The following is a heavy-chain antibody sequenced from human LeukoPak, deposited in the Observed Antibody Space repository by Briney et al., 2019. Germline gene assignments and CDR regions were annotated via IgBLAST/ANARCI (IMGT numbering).Heavy chain of an antibody. J-gene: IGHJ4*02. D-gene: IGHD3-22*01. CDR1: GGSISSSNW. V-gene: IGHV4-4*02. Sequence: SETLSLTCAVSGGSISSSNWWSWVRQPPGKGLEWIGEIYHSGSTNYNPSLKSRVTISVDKSKNQFSLKLSSVTAADTAVYYCASLTYYYDSSGYSWYFDYWGQGTLVTVSS. CDR2: IYHSGST. CDR3: ASLTYYYDSSGYSWYFDY.